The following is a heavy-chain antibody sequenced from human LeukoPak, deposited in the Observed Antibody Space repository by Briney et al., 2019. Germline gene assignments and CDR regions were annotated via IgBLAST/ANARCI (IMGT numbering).Heavy chain of an antibody. CDR3: AKWGPLNSAGYSSSWYNTEYYYYGMDV. V-gene: IGHV3-23*01. Sequence: GGSLRLSCAASGFTSSSYAMSWVRQAQGRGRDWVSAIGGSGGGTSYAASVKGRFTISRDNSKNTLYLQMNSLRAEDTAVYYCAKWGPLNSAGYSSSWYNTEYYYYGMDVWGQGTTVTVSS. J-gene: IGHJ6*02. CDR1: GFTSSSYA. D-gene: IGHD6-13*01. CDR2: IGGSGGGT.